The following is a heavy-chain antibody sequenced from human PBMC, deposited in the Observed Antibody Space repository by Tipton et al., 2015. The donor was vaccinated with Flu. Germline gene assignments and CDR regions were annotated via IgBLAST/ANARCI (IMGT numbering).Heavy chain of an antibody. V-gene: IGHV1-8*01. D-gene: IGHD2-2*01. CDR1: GYTFTSYD. CDR2: MNPNSGNT. CDR3: ARARYCTSSSCQSAPWDNNLYYMDV. Sequence: QLVQSGAEVKKPGASVKVSCAASGYTFTSYDINWVRQATGQGLEWMGWMNPNSGNTGYAQKFQGRISMTSSSSITTAYMELSSLRSEDTAVYFCARARYCTSSSCQSAPWDNNLYYMDVWGKGTTVTVSS. J-gene: IGHJ6*03.